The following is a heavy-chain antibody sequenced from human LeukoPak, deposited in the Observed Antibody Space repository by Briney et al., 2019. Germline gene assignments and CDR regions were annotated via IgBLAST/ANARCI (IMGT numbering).Heavy chain of an antibody. Sequence: SETLSLTCAVSGGSITSANWWSWVRPSPGKGLEWIGEIYHTGNTNYNPSLNSRVSISLDTSKNQFSLSLTSVTAADTAVYYCARDTGPGYYYDSSGYNWFDPWGQGTLVTVSS. V-gene: IGHV4-4*02. J-gene: IGHJ5*02. CDR1: GGSITSANW. D-gene: IGHD3-22*01. CDR2: IYHTGNT. CDR3: ARDTGPGYYYDSSGYNWFDP.